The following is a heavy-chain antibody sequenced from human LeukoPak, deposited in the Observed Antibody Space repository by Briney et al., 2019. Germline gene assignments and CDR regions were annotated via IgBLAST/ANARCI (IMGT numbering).Heavy chain of an antibody. J-gene: IGHJ4*02. CDR1: GFTFDDYA. CDR2: ISWNSGSI. D-gene: IGHD1-26*01. CDR3: AKDSGSFPFHFDY. Sequence: PGGSLRPSCAASGFTFDDYAMHWVRQAPGKGLEWVSGISWNSGSIGYADSVKGRFTISRDNAKNSLYLQMNSLRAEDMALYYCAKDSGSFPFHFDYWGQGTLVTVSS. V-gene: IGHV3-9*03.